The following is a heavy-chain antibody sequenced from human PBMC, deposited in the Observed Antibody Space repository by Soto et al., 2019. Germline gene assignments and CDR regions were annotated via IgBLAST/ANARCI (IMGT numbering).Heavy chain of an antibody. CDR1: VCTFSHHW. V-gene: IGHV3-7*03. CDR2: INQDGSEK. D-gene: IGHD2-2*01. CDR3: VRLYIVVVPAAKQWFEP. J-gene: IGHJ5*02. Sequence: VGSLRLSCVSSVCTFSHHWMSWVRHSPGKWLQWVANINQDGSEKYYEDSVKGRFTISRDNAKNSLVLQMDNLRAEDAAVYYCVRLYIVVVPAAKQWFEPWGQGTRVIVSS.